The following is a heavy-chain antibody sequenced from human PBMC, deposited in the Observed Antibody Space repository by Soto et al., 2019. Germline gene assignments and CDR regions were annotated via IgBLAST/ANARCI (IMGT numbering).Heavy chain of an antibody. Sequence: PGGSLRLSCAASGFTFSSYAMSWVRQAPGKGLEWVSAISGSGGSTYYADSVKGRFTISRDNSKNTLYLQMNSLRAEDTAVYYCAKDPLLCSSTSCYDDNYFDYWGQGTLVTVSS. CDR1: GFTFSSYA. V-gene: IGHV3-23*01. CDR3: AKDPLLCSSTSCYDDNYFDY. J-gene: IGHJ4*02. CDR2: ISGSGGST. D-gene: IGHD2-2*01.